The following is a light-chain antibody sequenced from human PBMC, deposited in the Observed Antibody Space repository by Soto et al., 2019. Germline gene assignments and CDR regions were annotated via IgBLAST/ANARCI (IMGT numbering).Light chain of an antibody. CDR1: QTVIGNQ. J-gene: IGKJ1*01. CDR2: NGP. V-gene: IGKV3-20*01. Sequence: VLTQSPGPLSLSPGSRATLSCTASQTVIGNQLAWYRQKPGQAPRLLIYNGPHRATGIPDRFSGSGSGTDFTLTISGLEAEDFAVYHCQQYGSLPPTFGQGTKVDI. CDR3: QQYGSLPPT.